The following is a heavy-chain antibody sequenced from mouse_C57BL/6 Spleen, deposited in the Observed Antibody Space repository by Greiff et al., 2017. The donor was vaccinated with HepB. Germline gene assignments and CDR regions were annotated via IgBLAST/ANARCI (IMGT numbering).Heavy chain of an antibody. CDR3: ASGGDDYHMDY. Sequence: QVQLQQPGAELVRPGSSVKLSCKASGYTITSYWMDWVKQRPGQGLEWIGNIYPSDSETHYNQKFKDKATLTVDKSSSTAYMQLSSLTSENAAVDYCASGGDDYHMDYWGQGTSVTVSS. V-gene: IGHV1-61*01. J-gene: IGHJ4*01. CDR1: GYTITSYW. D-gene: IGHD2-13*01. CDR2: IYPSDSET.